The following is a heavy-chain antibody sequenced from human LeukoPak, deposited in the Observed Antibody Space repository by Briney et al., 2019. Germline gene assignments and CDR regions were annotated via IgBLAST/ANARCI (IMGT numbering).Heavy chain of an antibody. CDR1: GFTVCSNY. J-gene: IGHJ4*02. CDR3: ARGGTFPIFDY. Sequence: GGSLRLSCAASGFTVCSNYMSWVRQAPGKGLEWVSVIYSGGSTYYADSVKGRFTISRDNSKNTLYLQMNSLRAEDTAVYYCARGGTFPIFDYWGQGTLVTVSS. D-gene: IGHD2-15*01. CDR2: IYSGGST. V-gene: IGHV3-53*01.